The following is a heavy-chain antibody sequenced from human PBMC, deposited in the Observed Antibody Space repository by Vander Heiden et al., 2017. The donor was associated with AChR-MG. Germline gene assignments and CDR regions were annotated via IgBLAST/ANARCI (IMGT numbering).Heavy chain of an antibody. V-gene: IGHV3-7*01. CDR1: GFNFSSSW. Sequence: EVQLVESGGGLVQPGGSLRLSCAVSGFNFSSSWMGWVRQAPGKGLEWVANSKQDGSEKYYVESVKGRFTISRDNAKKSLYLQMNSLRVDDTAVYLCARDGAPTSYYDKSGYNSYYYGMDVWGHGTTVTVSS. CDR2: SKQDGSEK. J-gene: IGHJ6*02. CDR3: ARDGAPTSYYDKSGYNSYYYGMDV. D-gene: IGHD3-22*01.